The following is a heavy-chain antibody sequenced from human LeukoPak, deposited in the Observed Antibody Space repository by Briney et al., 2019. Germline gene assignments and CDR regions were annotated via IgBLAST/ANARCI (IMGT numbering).Heavy chain of an antibody. J-gene: IGHJ4*02. CDR3: ARGYRSAGYGSGSYYNPFDY. CDR1: GGSFSGYY. CDR2: INHSGST. V-gene: IGHV4-34*01. D-gene: IGHD3-10*01. Sequence: SETLSLTCAVYGGSFSGYYWSWIRQPPGKGLEWIGEINHSGSTNYNPSLKSRVTISVDTSKNQFSLKLSSVTAADTAVYYCARGYRSAGYGSGSYYNPFDYWGQGTLVTVSS.